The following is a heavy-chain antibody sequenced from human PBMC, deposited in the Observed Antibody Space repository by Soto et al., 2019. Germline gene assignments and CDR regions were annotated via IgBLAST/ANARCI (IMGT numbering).Heavy chain of an antibody. CDR2: FDPEDGET. V-gene: IGHV1-24*01. Sequence: ASVKVSCNVSGYTLTELSTHWVRPAPGKGLEWMGGFDPEDGETIYAQKFQGRVTMTEDTSTDTAYMELSSLRSEDTAVYYCATFPGGDPGFDYWGQGTLVTVSS. D-gene: IGHD3-10*01. CDR1: GYTLTELS. J-gene: IGHJ4*02. CDR3: ATFPGGDPGFDY.